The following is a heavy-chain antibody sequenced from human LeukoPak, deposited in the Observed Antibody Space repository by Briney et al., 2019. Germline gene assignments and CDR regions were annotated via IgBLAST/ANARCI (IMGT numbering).Heavy chain of an antibody. Sequence: ASVKVSCKASGGTFSSYAISWVRQAPGQGLEWMGGIIPIFGTANYAQKFQGRVTITADESTSTAYMELSSLRSEDTAVYYCATGYCSGGSCPYYYYMDVWGKGTTVTISS. V-gene: IGHV1-69*13. J-gene: IGHJ6*03. D-gene: IGHD2-15*01. CDR2: IIPIFGTA. CDR1: GGTFSSYA. CDR3: ATGYCSGGSCPYYYYMDV.